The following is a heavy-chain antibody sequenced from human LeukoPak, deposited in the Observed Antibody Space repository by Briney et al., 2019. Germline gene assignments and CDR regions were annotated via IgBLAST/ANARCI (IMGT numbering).Heavy chain of an antibody. D-gene: IGHD5-12*01. CDR2: IFYSGIV. CDR3: AGLFSGYDPFDY. CDR1: GDSTSRYY. J-gene: IGHJ4*02. Sequence: SETLSLTCTVSGDSTSRYYWSWIRQPPGKGLEFLGYIFYSGIVNYNPSLKSRVTMSVDSSKNQVSLKARSVTAADTAVYYCAGLFSGYDPFDYWGQGILVTVSS. V-gene: IGHV4-59*01.